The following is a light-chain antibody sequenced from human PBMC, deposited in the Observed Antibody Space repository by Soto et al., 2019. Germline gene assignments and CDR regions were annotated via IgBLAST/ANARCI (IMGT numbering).Light chain of an antibody. CDR1: QGISTY. CDR2: GAS. CDR3: QQLNSAWYA. J-gene: IGKJ2*01. Sequence: DIQLTQSPSFLSASVGDRVTITCRASQGISTYLAWYLQRQGKAPKLLIYGASTLQSGVPSRFSGSGSGTEFTLTISSLQPEDFGTYYCQQLNSAWYAFGQGTKL. V-gene: IGKV1-9*01.